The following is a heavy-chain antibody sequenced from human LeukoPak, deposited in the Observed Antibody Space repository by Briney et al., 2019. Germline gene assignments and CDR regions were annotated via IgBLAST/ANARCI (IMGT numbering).Heavy chain of an antibody. J-gene: IGHJ5*02. Sequence: PGETLPTTCQGSGYRFIRSGVGWVRQVTGKGLEWMGSLSPGDQATRNSPSFEGQVTLTTDQSISTAYLPGRSLKAPATTTSHCARGSSCYLPCRPNWFDPGSQGTLVTVSS. CDR2: LSPGDQAT. CDR3: ARGSSCYLPCRPNWFDP. CDR1: GYRFIRSG. D-gene: IGHD6-13*01. V-gene: IGHV5-51*01.